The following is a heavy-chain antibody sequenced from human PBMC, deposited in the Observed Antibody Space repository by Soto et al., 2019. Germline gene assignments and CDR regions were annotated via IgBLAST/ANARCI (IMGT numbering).Heavy chain of an antibody. V-gene: IGHV4-59*12. D-gene: IGHD3-3*01. Sequence: SGTLSLTCTVSGGSISSDYWSWTRQHPGKGLEWIGYIYYSGSTYYNPSLKSRVTISVDTSKNQFSLKLSSVTAADTAVYYCARGRVTIFGVVIATYFDYWGQGTLVTVSS. CDR3: ARGRVTIFGVVIATYFDY. J-gene: IGHJ4*02. CDR2: IYYSGST. CDR1: GGSISSDY.